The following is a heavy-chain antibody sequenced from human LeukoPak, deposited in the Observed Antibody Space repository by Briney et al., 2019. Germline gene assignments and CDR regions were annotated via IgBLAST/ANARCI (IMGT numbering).Heavy chain of an antibody. CDR1: GYTFTSYG. D-gene: IGHD2-21*02. CDR2: ISAYNGNT. CDR3: ARSDGVVTATYIDY. Sequence: ASVKVSCKASGYTFTSYGISWVRQAPGQGLEWMGWISAYNGNTNYAQKLQGRVTMTTDTSTSTGYMELRSLRSDDTAVYYCARSDGVVTATYIDYWGQGTLVTVSS. V-gene: IGHV1-18*01. J-gene: IGHJ4*02.